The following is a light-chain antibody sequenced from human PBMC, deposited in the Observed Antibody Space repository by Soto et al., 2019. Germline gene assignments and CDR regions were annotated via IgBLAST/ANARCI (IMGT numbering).Light chain of an antibody. Sequence: IVMTQSPATLSVSPGERATLSCRASQSINSNLAWYQQKPGQAPRLLMFRASIRATGFPARFSGSGSGTEFNITISSLQSEDFAVYYCQQYAGSPRTFGQGTKLEIK. J-gene: IGKJ2*01. CDR3: QQYAGSPRT. CDR1: QSINSN. CDR2: RAS. V-gene: IGKV3-15*01.